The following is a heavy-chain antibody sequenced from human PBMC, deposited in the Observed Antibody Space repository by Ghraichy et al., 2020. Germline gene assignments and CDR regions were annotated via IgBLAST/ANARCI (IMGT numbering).Heavy chain of an antibody. J-gene: IGHJ6*02. V-gene: IGHV4-31*03. Sequence: SQTLSLTCTVSGGSISSGGYYWSWIRQHPGKGLEWIGYIYYSGSTYYNPSLKSRVTISVDTSKNQFSLKLSSVTAADTAVYYCARIAVAGTTAMDVWGQGTTVTVSS. CDR2: IYYSGST. D-gene: IGHD6-19*01. CDR3: ARIAVAGTTAMDV. CDR1: GGSISSGGYY.